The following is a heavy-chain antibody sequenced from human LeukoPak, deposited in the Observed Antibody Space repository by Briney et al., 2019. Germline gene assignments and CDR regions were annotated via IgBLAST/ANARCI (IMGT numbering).Heavy chain of an antibody. CDR3: ARGTPLNTAMAPGWFDP. V-gene: IGHV4-34*01. CDR1: GGSFSGYY. D-gene: IGHD5-18*01. Sequence: RPSETLSLTCAVYGGSFSGYYWSWIRQPPGKGLEWIGEINHSGSTNYNPSLKSRVTISVDTSKNQFSLKLSSVTAADTAVYYCARGTPLNTAMAPGWFDPWGQGTLVTVSS. J-gene: IGHJ5*02. CDR2: INHSGST.